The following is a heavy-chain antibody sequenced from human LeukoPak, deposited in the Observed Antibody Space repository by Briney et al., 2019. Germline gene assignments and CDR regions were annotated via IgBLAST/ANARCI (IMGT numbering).Heavy chain of an antibody. V-gene: IGHV1-2*04. Sequence: ASVKVSCKASGYTFTGYYMHWVRQAPGQGLEWMGWINPNSGGTNYAQKFQGWVAMTRDTSISTAYMELSRLRSEDTAVYYCARGRVGSSWYVYWGQGTLVTVPS. CDR3: ARGRVGSSWYVY. D-gene: IGHD6-13*01. J-gene: IGHJ4*02. CDR1: GYTFTGYY. CDR2: INPNSGGT.